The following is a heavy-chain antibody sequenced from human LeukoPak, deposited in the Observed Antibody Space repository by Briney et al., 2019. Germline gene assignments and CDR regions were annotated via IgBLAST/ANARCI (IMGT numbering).Heavy chain of an antibody. D-gene: IGHD6-13*01. CDR3: ARDIAAAGFFDY. V-gene: IGHV3-11*01. J-gene: IGHJ4*02. CDR2: VSTTGNII. Sequence: GGSLRLSCSASGFTFSDYYMSWIRQAPGKGLEWVSYVSTTGNIIYYADSVEGRFTISRDNAKNSLFLQMNSLRAEDTAVYYCARDIAAAGFFDYWGQGTLVTVSS. CDR1: GFTFSDYY.